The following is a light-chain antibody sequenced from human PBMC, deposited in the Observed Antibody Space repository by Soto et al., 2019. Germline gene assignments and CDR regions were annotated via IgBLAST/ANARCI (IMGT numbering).Light chain of an antibody. CDR3: QQYNRYLTWT. V-gene: IGKV1-5*01. Sequence: DIPMTQSPSTLSASVGDRVTITCRASQSISSLLAWYQQKPGKAPKLLIYDASSLESGVPSRFSGSGSGTEFTLTISSLQPDDFATYYCQQYNRYLTWTFGQGTKVDI. CDR2: DAS. CDR1: QSISSL. J-gene: IGKJ1*01.